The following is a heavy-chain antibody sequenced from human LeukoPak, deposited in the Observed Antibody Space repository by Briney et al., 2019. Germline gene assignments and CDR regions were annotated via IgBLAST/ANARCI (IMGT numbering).Heavy chain of an antibody. V-gene: IGHV4-34*01. CDR3: ARDLTRVRYCSSTSCYNLDY. CDR2: INHSGST. CDR1: GGSFSGYY. J-gene: IGHJ4*02. Sequence: PSETLSLTCAVYGGSFSGYYWSWIRQPPGKGLEWIGEINHSGSTNYNPSLKSRVTISVDTSKNQFSLELSSVTAADTAVYYCARDLTRVRYCSSTSCYNLDYWGQGTLVTVSS. D-gene: IGHD2-2*01.